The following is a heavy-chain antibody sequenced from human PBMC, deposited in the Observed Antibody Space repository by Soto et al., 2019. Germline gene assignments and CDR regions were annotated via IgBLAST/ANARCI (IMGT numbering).Heavy chain of an antibody. D-gene: IGHD3-3*01. CDR2: ISAYNGNT. CDR1: GYTFTSYG. J-gene: IGHJ4*02. CDR3: ARDTDLWSGYFATLSPTFDY. Sequence: ASVKVSCKASGYTFTSYGISWVRQAPGQGLEWMGWISAYNGNTNYAQKLQGRVNMTTDTSTSTAYMELRSLRSDVTAVYYCARDTDLWSGYFATLSPTFDYWGQGTLVTVSS. V-gene: IGHV1-18*01.